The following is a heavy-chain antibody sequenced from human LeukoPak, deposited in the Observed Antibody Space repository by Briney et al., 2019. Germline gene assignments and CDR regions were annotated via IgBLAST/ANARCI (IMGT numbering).Heavy chain of an antibody. CDR2: ISSNGGST. CDR3: VKGYCSSISCYGDY. Sequence: PGGSLRLSCSAPGFTFSSYAMHWVRQAPGKGLEYVSAISSNGGSTYYGDSVKGRFTISRDNSKNTLYLQMSSLRAEDTAVYYCVKGYCSSISCYGDYWGQGTLVTFSS. V-gene: IGHV3-64D*09. J-gene: IGHJ4*02. D-gene: IGHD2-2*01. CDR1: GFTFSSYA.